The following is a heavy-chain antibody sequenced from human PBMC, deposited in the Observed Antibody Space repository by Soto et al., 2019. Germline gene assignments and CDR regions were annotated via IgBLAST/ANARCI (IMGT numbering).Heavy chain of an antibody. CDR3: ARGRYCLTGRCFPNWFDS. D-gene: IGHD2-15*01. J-gene: IGHJ5*01. Sequence: PSETLSLTCTVSGGSISSGGYYWSWIRQHPGKGLEWIGYIYKSATTYYNPSFENRVAISLDTSKSQFSIKVSSVTAADTAVYFCARGRYCLTGRCFPNWFDSWGQGTLVTVSS. CDR1: GGSISSGGYY. CDR2: IYKSATT. V-gene: IGHV4-30-4*08.